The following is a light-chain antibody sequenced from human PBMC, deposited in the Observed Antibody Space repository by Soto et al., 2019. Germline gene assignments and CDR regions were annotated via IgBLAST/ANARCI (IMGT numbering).Light chain of an antibody. Sequence: QSALTQPHSASGSPGQSVTFSCTGTTTDVGGYNYVSWYQQHPGKAPKLIIYEVNKRPSGVPHRFSGSKSGNTSSLTVSGLQAEDEADYYCSSYEASNTVVFGGGTKVTVL. J-gene: IGLJ2*01. CDR3: SSYEASNTVV. CDR2: EVN. V-gene: IGLV2-8*01. CDR1: TTDVGGYNY.